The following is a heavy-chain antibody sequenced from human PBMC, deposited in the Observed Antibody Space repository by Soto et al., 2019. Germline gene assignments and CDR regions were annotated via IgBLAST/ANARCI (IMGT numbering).Heavy chain of an antibody. V-gene: IGHV5-10-1*01. D-gene: IGHD3-9*01. J-gene: IGHJ6*02. CDR1: GYSFTSYW. CDR3: ARHAPLRYFDWLLQGDDYYYGMDV. Sequence: GESLKISCKGSGYSFTSYWISWVRQMPGKGLEWMGRIDPSDSYTNYSPSFQGHVNISADKSISTAYLQWSSLKASDTAMYYCARHAPLRYFDWLLQGDDYYYGMDVWGQGNTVTVSS. CDR2: IDPSDSYT.